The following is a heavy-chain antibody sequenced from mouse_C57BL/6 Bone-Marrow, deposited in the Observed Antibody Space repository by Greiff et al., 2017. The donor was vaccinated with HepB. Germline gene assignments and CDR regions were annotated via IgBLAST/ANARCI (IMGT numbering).Heavy chain of an antibody. V-gene: IGHV7-4*01. CDR3: VKAVSYGSSYPWFAY. D-gene: IGHD1-1*01. CDR2: IRNKANGYTT. Sequence: EVMLVESGGGLVQPGASLRLSCAASGFTFTDYQMSWVRQTPGKAPEWLALIRNKANGYTTEHNVYIKGRFTISRDNYQNILYLKMNTLRAEDSATYYCVKAVSYGSSYPWFAYWGQGTLVTVSA. J-gene: IGHJ3*01. CDR1: GFTFTDYQ.